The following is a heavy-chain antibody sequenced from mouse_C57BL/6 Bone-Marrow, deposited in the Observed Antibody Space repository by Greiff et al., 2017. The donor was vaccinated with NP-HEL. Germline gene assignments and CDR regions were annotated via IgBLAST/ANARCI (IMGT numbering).Heavy chain of an antibody. J-gene: IGHJ1*03. CDR2: IYPGSGDT. V-gene: IGHV1-5*01. CDR3: TGPYCYGSSYYWYFDV. Sequence: VQLQQSGTVLARPGASVKMSCKTSGYTFTSYWMHWVKQRPGQGLEWIGAIYPGSGDTSYNQKFKGKAKLTAVPSASTAYMGLSSLTNESSAVDYCTGPYCYGSSYYWYFDVWGTGTTVTVSS. CDR1: GYTFTSYW. D-gene: IGHD1-1*01.